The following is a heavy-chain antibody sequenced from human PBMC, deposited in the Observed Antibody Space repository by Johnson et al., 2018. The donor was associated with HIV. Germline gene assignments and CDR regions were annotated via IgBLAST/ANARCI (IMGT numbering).Heavy chain of an antibody. CDR1: GFTFSSYT. V-gene: IGHV3-30*04. Sequence: QVQLVESGGGLVQPGGSLRLSCAASGFTFSSYTIHWVRQAPGKGLEWVALISYDGSYKYYADSVKGRFTISRDNSKNTLYLQMNSLRAEDTAVYYCARDPEEYCGGDCYLWGQGTMVTVS. CDR3: ARDPEEYCGGDCYL. J-gene: IGHJ3*01. CDR2: ISYDGSYK. D-gene: IGHD2-21*02.